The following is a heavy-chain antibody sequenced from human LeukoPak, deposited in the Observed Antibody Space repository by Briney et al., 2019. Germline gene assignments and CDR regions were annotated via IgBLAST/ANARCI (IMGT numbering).Heavy chain of an antibody. CDR3: ARGAGTALDPFDY. D-gene: IGHD1-7*01. Sequence: VSSVKVSRQPSLGTFSSCAISGVRPAPGQGREWMGGSIPIFGTANYAQKYQGRVTITTDESTSTAYMELSSLRSEDAAVYYCARGAGTALDPFDYWGQGTLVTVSS. CDR2: SIPIFGTA. V-gene: IGHV1-69*05. CDR1: LGTFSSCA. J-gene: IGHJ4*02.